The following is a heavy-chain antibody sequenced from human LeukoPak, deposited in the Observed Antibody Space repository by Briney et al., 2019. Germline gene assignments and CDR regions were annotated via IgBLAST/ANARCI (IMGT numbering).Heavy chain of an antibody. V-gene: IGHV1-46*01. CDR2: INPSGGST. CDR1: GYTFTSYY. J-gene: IGHJ4*02. CDR3: ARAYYYDSSGYYFDY. D-gene: IGHD3-22*01. Sequence: ASVKVSCKASGYTFTSYYMRWVRQAPGQGLEWMGIINPSGGSTSYAQKFQGRVTMTRDMSTSTVYMELSSLRSEDTAVYYCARAYYYDSSGYYFDYWGQGTLVTVSS.